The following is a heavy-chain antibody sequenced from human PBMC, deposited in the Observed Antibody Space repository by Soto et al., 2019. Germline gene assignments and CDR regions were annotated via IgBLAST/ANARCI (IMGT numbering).Heavy chain of an antibody. V-gene: IGHV3-74*01. CDR2: INSDGSST. CDR1: GFTFSSYW. Sequence: EVQLVESGGGLVQPGGSLRLSCAASGFTFSSYWMHWVRQAPGKGLVWVSRINSDGSSTSYADSVKGRFTISRDNAKNTLYLQINSLRAEDTAVYYCARGSGWYLGDFQHWGQGTLVTVSS. J-gene: IGHJ1*01. CDR3: ARGSGWYLGDFQH. D-gene: IGHD6-19*01.